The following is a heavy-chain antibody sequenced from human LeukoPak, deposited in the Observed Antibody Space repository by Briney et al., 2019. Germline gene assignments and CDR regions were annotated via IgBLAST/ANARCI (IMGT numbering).Heavy chain of an antibody. J-gene: IGHJ4*02. CDR1: GFTFDDYA. CDR2: ISGNSGTI. V-gene: IGHV3-9*01. D-gene: IGHD1-26*01. Sequence: PGGSLRLSCAASGFTFDDYAMHWVRQAPGKGLEWVPGISGNSGTIAYADSVKGRFTISRDNAKNSLYLQMNSLRAEDTALYYCAKDSGSRSFYFDFWGQGTLVTVSS. CDR3: AKDSGSRSFYFDF.